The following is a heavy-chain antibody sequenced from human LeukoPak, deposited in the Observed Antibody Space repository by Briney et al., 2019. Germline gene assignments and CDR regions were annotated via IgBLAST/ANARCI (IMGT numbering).Heavy chain of an antibody. CDR3: AKAHSSSWYEFDF. J-gene: IGHJ4*02. D-gene: IGHD6-13*01. CDR2: IYSGGST. Sequence: GGSLRLSCAASGFTVSSNYMGWVRQAPGKGLEWVSVIYSGGSTSYADSVKGRFTISRDNSKNILYLQMNSLRAEDTAIYYCAKAHSSSWYEFDFWGQGTLVTVSS. V-gene: IGHV3-53*01. CDR1: GFTVSSNY.